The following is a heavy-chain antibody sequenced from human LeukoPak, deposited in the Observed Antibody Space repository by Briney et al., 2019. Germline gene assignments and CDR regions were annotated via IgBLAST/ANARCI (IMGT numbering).Heavy chain of an antibody. CDR2: IGTAGDT. J-gene: IGHJ4*02. CDR1: GFTFSSYD. V-gene: IGHV3-13*01. CDR3: ARALASGEFDY. Sequence: VGSLRLSCAASGFTFSSYDMHWVRQATGKGLEWVSAIGTAGDTYYPGSVKGRFTISRENAKNSLYLQMNSLRAGDTAVYYCARALASGEFDYWGQGTLVTVSS. D-gene: IGHD2-15*01.